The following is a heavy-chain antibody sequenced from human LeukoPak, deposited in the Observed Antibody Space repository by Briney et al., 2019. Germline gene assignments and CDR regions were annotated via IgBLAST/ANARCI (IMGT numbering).Heavy chain of an antibody. CDR1: GYAFTRYG. J-gene: IGHJ5*02. V-gene: IGHV1-18*01. CDR3: ARVSLYYGSGSYLGFDP. CDR2: ISGYNGNT. D-gene: IGHD3-10*01. Sequence: ASVKVSCKASGYAFTRYGISWVRQAPGQGLEWMGWISGYNGNTNYAEKPQGRVTMTTDTSTSTVYMELRSLRSDDTAVYYCARVSLYYGSGSYLGFDPWGQGTLVTVSS.